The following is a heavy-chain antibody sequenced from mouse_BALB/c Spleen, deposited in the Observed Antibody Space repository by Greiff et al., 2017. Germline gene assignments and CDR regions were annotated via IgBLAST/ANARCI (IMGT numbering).Heavy chain of an antibody. CDR3: ARGNDGYRPFAY. CDR2: IYPGGGYT. J-gene: IGHJ3*01. CDR1: GYTFTNYW. D-gene: IGHD2-3*01. Sequence: VKLQESGAELVRPGTSVKISCKASGYTFTNYWLGWVKQRPGHGLEWIGDIYPGGGYTNYNEKFKGKATLTADTSSSTAYMQLSSLTSEDSAVYFCARGNDGYRPFAYWGQGTLVTVSA. V-gene: IGHV1-63*02.